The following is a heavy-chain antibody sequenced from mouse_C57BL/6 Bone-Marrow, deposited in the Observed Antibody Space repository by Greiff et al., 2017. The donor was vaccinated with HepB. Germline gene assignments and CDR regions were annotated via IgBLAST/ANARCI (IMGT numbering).Heavy chain of an antibody. CDR1: GYTFTSYW. CDR3: AIRRGNSWFAY. CDR2: IHPSDSDT. Sequence: VHLVESGAELVKPGASVKVSCKASGYTFTSYWMHWVKQRPGQGLEWIGRIHPSDSDTNYNQKFKGKATLTVDKSSSTAYMQLSSLTSEDSAVYYCAIRRGNSWFAYWGQGTLVTVSA. D-gene: IGHD2-1*01. V-gene: IGHV1-74*01. J-gene: IGHJ3*01.